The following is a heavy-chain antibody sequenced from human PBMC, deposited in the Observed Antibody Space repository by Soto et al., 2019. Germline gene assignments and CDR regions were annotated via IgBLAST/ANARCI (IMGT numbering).Heavy chain of an antibody. J-gene: IGHJ4*02. D-gene: IGHD3-22*01. CDR3: ARLGGYYQALDS. CDR1: GGSISSGGYY. CDR2: IYYAGTT. V-gene: IGHV4-61*08. Sequence: TSETLSLTCTVSGGSISSGGYYWSWIRQPPGKGLEFIGYIYYAGTTTYNPSLKSRVTISVDTSKNQFSLKLSSVTAADTAVYYCARLGGYYQALDSWGQGTLVTVSS.